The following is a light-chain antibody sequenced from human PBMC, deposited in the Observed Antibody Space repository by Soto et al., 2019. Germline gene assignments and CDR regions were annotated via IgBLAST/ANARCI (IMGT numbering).Light chain of an antibody. CDR2: LGS. V-gene: IGKV2-28*01. CDR3: MQALQTPPS. CDR1: QSLLHSNGYNY. J-gene: IGKJ5*01. Sequence: DIVMTQSPLSLPVTPGEPASISCRSSQSLLHSNGYNYLDWYLQKPGQSPQLLIYLGSNRASGVPDEFSGSGSGPDFTLKISRVEAEDVGVYYCMQALQTPPSFGQGTRLEIK.